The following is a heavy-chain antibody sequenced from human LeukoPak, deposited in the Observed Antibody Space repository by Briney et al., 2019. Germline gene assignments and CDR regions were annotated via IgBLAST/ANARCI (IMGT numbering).Heavy chain of an antibody. Sequence: DPSETLSLTCTVSGGSISSYYWSWIRQPPGKGLEWIGYIYYSGSTNYKPSLKSRVTISVDTSKNQFSLKLSSVTAADTAVYYCARGGYYGSGSYYNHWGQGTLVTVSS. CDR1: GGSISSYY. CDR3: ARGGYYGSGSYYNH. J-gene: IGHJ5*02. V-gene: IGHV4-59*01. CDR2: IYYSGST. D-gene: IGHD3-10*01.